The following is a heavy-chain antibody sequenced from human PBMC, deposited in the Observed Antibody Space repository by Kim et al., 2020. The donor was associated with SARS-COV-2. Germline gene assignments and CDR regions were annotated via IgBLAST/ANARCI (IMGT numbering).Heavy chain of an antibody. CDR3: ARDGFDYDSSGYFPGY. Sequence: SVKGRFTISRDNSKNTLYLQMNSLRAEDTAVYYCARDGFDYDSSGYFPGYWGQGTLVTVSS. D-gene: IGHD3-22*01. V-gene: IGHV3-30*07. J-gene: IGHJ4*02.